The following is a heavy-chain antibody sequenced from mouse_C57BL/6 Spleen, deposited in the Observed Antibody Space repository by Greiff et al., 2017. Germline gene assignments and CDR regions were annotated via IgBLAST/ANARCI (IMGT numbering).Heavy chain of an antibody. J-gene: IGHJ4*01. CDR3: ARSGNFGYGNSLYYAMDY. CDR2: IDPNSGGT. Sequence: QVQLQQPGAELVKPGASVKLSCKASGYTFTSYWMHWVKQRPGRGLEWIGRIDPNSGGTKYNEKFKSKATLTVDKPSSTAYMQLSSLTSEDSAVYYWARSGNFGYGNSLYYAMDYWGQGTSVTVSS. D-gene: IGHD2-1*01. CDR1: GYTFTSYW. V-gene: IGHV1-72*01.